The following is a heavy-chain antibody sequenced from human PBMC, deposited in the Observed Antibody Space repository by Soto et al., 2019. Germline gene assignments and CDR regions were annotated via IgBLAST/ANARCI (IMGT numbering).Heavy chain of an antibody. CDR2: ISSSSSNI. CDR1: GFTFSNYG. J-gene: IGHJ4*02. Sequence: EVQLVESGGGLVKPGGSLRLSCAASGFTFSNYGMNWVRQAPGKGLEWVSSISSSSSNIYYGDSVNGRFTRSRDNANSSRYLQTNSLRAEYSAMYYCARELDATSQIDNWGQGTLVTFSS. CDR3: ARELDATSQIDN. D-gene: IGHD2-2*01. V-gene: IGHV3-21*01.